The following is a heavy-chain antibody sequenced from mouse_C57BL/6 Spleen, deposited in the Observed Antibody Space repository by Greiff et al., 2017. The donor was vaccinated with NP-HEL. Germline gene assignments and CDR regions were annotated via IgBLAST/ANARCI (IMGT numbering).Heavy chain of an antibody. V-gene: IGHV1-64*01. D-gene: IGHD1-1*01. Sequence: QVQLKQPGAELVKPGASVKLSCKASGYTFTSYWMHWVKQRPGQGLEWIGMIHPNSGSTNYNEKFKSKATLTVDKSSSTAYMQLSSLTSEDSAVYYCARVITAFAYWGQGTLVTVSA. CDR1: GYTFTSYW. CDR3: ARVITAFAY. J-gene: IGHJ3*01. CDR2: IHPNSGST.